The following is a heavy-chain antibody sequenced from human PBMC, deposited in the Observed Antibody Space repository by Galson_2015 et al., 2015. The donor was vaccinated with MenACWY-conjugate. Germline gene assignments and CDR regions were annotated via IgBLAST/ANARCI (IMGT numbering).Heavy chain of an antibody. Sequence: QPGAEVIRPGESLQISCRTTGYGFAPYWIAWVRQRPGTGLEWMGLISSGDSNTRYSPSFQGQVTISADKSISTAYQQCSSLKASDTAMYYCARHPPGGRGMEVWGQGTPVPVSS. CDR2: ISSGDSNT. V-gene: IGHV5-51*01. D-gene: IGHD1-26*01. CDR3: ARHPPGGRGMEV. CDR1: GYGFAPYW. J-gene: IGHJ6*02.